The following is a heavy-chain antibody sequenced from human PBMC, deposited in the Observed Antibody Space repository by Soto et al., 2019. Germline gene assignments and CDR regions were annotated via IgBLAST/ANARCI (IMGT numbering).Heavy chain of an antibody. CDR2: IIPIFGTA. CDR3: ASLYDSSGYCLGYFQH. J-gene: IGHJ1*01. Sequence: SVKVSCKASGGTFSSYAISWVRQAPGQGLEWMGGIIPIFGTANYAQKFQGRVTITADESTSTAYMELSSLRSEDTAVYYCASLYDSSGYCLGYFQHWGQGTLVTVSS. CDR1: GGTFSSYA. V-gene: IGHV1-69*13. D-gene: IGHD3-22*01.